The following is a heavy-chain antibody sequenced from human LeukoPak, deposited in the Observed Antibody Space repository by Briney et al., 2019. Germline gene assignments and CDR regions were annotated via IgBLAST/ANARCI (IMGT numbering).Heavy chain of an antibody. D-gene: IGHD2-2*01. Sequence: GGSLRLSCAASGFTFNNHPMHWVRQASGKRLEYVSAISPSGDWTWYADSVKGRFTISRDNSKNTMYLQMGSLRPEDMGVYYCARAFRPASYDFWGRGTTVTVSS. J-gene: IGHJ3*01. V-gene: IGHV3-64*02. CDR3: ARAFRPASYDF. CDR1: GFTFNNHP. CDR2: ISPSGDWT.